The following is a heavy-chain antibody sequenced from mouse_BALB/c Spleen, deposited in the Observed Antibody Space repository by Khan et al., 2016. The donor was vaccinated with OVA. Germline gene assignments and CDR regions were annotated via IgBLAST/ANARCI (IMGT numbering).Heavy chain of an antibody. Sequence: VQLQASGAEQAKPGASVKMSCKTSGYTFRSYWMHWVKQRPGQGLEWIGYINPTSGYTEYNEKFKDKATLSADKSSSTAYMQLTSLTSEDSAVYYCARDRIDYWGKGTTHTVSS. CDR1: GYTFRSYW. J-gene: IGHJ2*01. CDR2: INPTSGYT. V-gene: IGHV1-7*01. CDR3: ARDRIDY.